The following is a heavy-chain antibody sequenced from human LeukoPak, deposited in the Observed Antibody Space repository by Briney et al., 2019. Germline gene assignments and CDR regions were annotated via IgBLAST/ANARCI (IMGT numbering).Heavy chain of an antibody. J-gene: IGHJ4*02. CDR3: ARVLKGRAPFDY. CDR1: GYSINSGYY. Sequence: SETLSLTCTVSGYSINSGYYWGWIRQPPGKGLEWIGSIYHSGSTHYNPSLKSRVTISVDTSKNQFSLKLSSVTAADTAVYYCARVLKGRAPFDYWXXGTLVTVSX. V-gene: IGHV4-38-2*02. CDR2: IYHSGST.